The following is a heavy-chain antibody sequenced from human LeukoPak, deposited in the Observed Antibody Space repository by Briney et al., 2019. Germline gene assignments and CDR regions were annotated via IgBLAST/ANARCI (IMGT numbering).Heavy chain of an antibody. CDR2: ISGSGGST. D-gene: IGHD1-26*01. V-gene: IGHV3-23*01. J-gene: IGHJ4*02. Sequence: TGGSLRLYCAASGFTFSSYAMSWVRQAPGKGLEWVSAISGSGGSTYYADSVKGRFTISRDNSKNTLYLQMNSLRAEDTAVYYCAKGEVGATTGNYFDYWGQGTLVTVSS. CDR1: GFTFSSYA. CDR3: AKGEVGATTGNYFDY.